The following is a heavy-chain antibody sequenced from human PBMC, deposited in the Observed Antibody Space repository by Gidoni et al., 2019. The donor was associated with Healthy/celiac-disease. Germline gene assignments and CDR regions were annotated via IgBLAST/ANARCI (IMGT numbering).Heavy chain of an antibody. V-gene: IGHV1-46*01. J-gene: IGHJ4*02. D-gene: IGHD4-17*01. CDR2: INPSGGGT. CDR1: GYTFTSYY. CDR3: AQTHRTLNDDYCLDY. Sequence: QVQLVQSGAEVKKPGASVKISCKASGYTFTSYYMHWVRQAPGQGLEWMGIINPSGGGTTYAQNFQGRVTVTRDTSTRTVYMELRRLRSEDTAVYYCAQTHRTLNDDYCLDYWGQGTLVTVSS.